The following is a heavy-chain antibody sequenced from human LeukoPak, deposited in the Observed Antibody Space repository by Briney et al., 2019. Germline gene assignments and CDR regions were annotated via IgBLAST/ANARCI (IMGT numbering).Heavy chain of an antibody. J-gene: IGHJ5*02. CDR2: ISYDGSNK. D-gene: IGHD3-10*01. V-gene: IGHV3-30*18. CDR3: AKEEWFGELINNWFDP. Sequence: GGSLRLSCAASGFTFSSYGMHWVRQAPGKGLEWVAVISYDGSNKYYADSVKGRFTISGDNSKNTLYLQMNSLRAEDTAVYYCAKEEWFGELINNWFDPWGQGTLVTVSS. CDR1: GFTFSSYG.